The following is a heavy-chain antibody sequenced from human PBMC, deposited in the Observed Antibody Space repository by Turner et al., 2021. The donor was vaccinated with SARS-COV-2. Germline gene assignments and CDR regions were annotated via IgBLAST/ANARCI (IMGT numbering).Heavy chain of an antibody. J-gene: IGHJ6*02. Sequence: SLTCTVSGCSISSYYWSWIRQPPGKGLEWIGYIYYSGSTNYNPSLKSRVTISVDTSKNQFSLKLSSVTAADTAVYYCARVVPIGGYGSGSDDHGMDVWGQGTTVTVSS. D-gene: IGHD3-10*01. CDR2: IYYSGST. CDR1: GCSISSYY. CDR3: ARVVPIGGYGSGSDDHGMDV. V-gene: IGHV4-59*01.